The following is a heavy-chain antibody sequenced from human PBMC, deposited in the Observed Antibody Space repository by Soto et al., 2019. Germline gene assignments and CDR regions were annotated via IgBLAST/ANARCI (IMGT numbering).Heavy chain of an antibody. J-gene: IGHJ5*02. Sequence: PSETLSLTCAVYGGSFSGYYWSWIRQPPGKGLEWIGEINHSGSTNYNPSLKSRVTISVDTSKNQFSLKLSSVTAADTAVYYCARKGIFGVVGSYWFDPWGQGTLVTVSS. V-gene: IGHV4-34*01. CDR1: GGSFSGYY. D-gene: IGHD3-3*02. CDR3: ARKGIFGVVGSYWFDP. CDR2: INHSGST.